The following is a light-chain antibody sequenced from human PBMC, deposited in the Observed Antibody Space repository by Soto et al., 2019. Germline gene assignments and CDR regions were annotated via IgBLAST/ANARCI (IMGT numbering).Light chain of an antibody. CDR2: AAS. CDR3: QQSYNSPPIT. CDR1: QGINSY. J-gene: IGKJ5*01. Sequence: DIQMTQSPSAMSASVGDRVTITCRASQGINSYLAWFQQKPGKVPKRLIYAASNLESGVPSRFSGSGSGTEFTLTINSLQPEDFATYYCQQSYNSPPITFGQGTRLEIK. V-gene: IGKV1-17*03.